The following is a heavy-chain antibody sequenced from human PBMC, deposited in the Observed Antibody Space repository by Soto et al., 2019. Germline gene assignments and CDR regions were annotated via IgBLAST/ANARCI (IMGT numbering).Heavy chain of an antibody. J-gene: IGHJ6*02. CDR2: IRSKANSYAT. Sequence: GGSLRLSCAASGFTFSGSAMHWVRQASGKGLEWVGRIRSKANSYATAYAASVKGRFTISRDDSKNTAYLQMNSLKTEDTAVYYCTRLDSSHYYYYGMDVWGQGTTVTVSS. CDR3: TRLDSSHYYYYGMDV. CDR1: GFTFSGSA. D-gene: IGHD2-15*01. V-gene: IGHV3-73*01.